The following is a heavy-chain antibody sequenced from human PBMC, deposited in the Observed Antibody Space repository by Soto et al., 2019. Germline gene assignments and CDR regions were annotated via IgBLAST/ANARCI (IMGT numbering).Heavy chain of an antibody. CDR1: GYTFTSYA. V-gene: IGHV1-3*01. CDR2: INAGNGNT. D-gene: IGHD6-13*01. Sequence: QVQLVQSGAEVKKPGASVKVSCKASGYTFTSYAMHWVRQAPGQRLERMGWINAGNGNTKYSQKFQGRVTITRDTSASTADMELSSLRAEDTAVYYGARSSSQFREYFQHGGQGTLVTVSS. CDR3: ARSSSQFREYFQH. J-gene: IGHJ1*01.